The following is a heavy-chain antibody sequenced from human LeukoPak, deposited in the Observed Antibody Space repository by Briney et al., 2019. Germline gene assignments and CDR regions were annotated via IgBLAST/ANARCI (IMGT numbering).Heavy chain of an antibody. J-gene: IGHJ5*02. CDR1: VFSFSTYS. D-gene: IGHD2-8*01. V-gene: IGHV3-23*01. Sequence: GGSLRLSCAASVFSFSTYSFSWVRHAPWKGLEWVSGISASGGDTFYADSVKGRFTISRDNSKNTLSLQMNSLRVEDAAIYYCAKDVRRCNGACTWGQGTLVTVSS. CDR3: AKDVRRCNGACT. CDR2: ISASGGDT.